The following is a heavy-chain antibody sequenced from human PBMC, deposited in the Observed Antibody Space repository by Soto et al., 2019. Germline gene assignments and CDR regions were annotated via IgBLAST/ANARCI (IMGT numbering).Heavy chain of an antibody. CDR1: GFTFSSFA. CDR3: ARRGSGNYYDY. Sequence: EVQLLESGGGLVQPGGSLRLSCAASGFTFSSFAMRWVRQAPGKGLEWVSSSSGSGDSAYYADSVKGRFTISRDNSKYTLYLQMNSMRAEDTAVYCCARRGSGNYYDYWGQGTLVTVSS. D-gene: IGHD1-26*01. V-gene: IGHV3-23*01. CDR2: SSGSGDSA. J-gene: IGHJ4*02.